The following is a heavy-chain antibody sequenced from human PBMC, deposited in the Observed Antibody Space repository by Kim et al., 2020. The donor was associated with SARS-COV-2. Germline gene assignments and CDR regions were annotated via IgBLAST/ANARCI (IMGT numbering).Heavy chain of an antibody. CDR3: ARWRELLGGFDY. V-gene: IGHV3-13*01. Sequence: GGSLRLSCAASGFTFSSYDMHWVRQATGKGLEWVSAIGTAGDTYYPGSVKGRFTISRENAKNSLYLQMNSLRAGDTAVYYCARWRELLGGFDYWGQGTLVTVSS. J-gene: IGHJ4*02. CDR2: IGTAGDT. CDR1: GFTFSSYD. D-gene: IGHD1-26*01.